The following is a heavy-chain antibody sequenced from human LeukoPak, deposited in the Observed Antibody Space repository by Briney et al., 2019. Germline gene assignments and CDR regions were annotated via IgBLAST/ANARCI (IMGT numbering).Heavy chain of an antibody. CDR2: ISSSSSYI. CDR1: GFTFSSYS. J-gene: IGHJ6*02. CDR3: ARDQRGPYCSSTSCSGAYYYGMDV. Sequence: PGGSLRLSGAASGFTFSSYSMNWVRQAPGKGLEWVSSISSSSSYIYYADSVKGRFTISRDNAKNSLYLQMNSLRAEDTAVYDCARDQRGPYCSSTSCSGAYYYGMDVWGQGTTVTVSS. V-gene: IGHV3-21*01. D-gene: IGHD2-2*01.